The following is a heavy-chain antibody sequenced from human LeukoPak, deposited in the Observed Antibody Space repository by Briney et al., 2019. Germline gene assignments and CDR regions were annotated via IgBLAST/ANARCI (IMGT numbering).Heavy chain of an antibody. D-gene: IGHD4-23*01. CDR3: ARDNSMHERGWWFDP. V-gene: IGHV1-46*01. J-gene: IGHJ5*02. CDR2: INPRGTST. CDR1: GYSFTSHY. Sequence: GASVTVSCKASGYSFTSHYMHGVRQAPGQGVEGMGLINPRGTSTIYAEKFQGRIIMTRDMSTTTDYIELSSLKSDDTAVYYCARDNSMHERGWWFDPWGQGTLVTVSS.